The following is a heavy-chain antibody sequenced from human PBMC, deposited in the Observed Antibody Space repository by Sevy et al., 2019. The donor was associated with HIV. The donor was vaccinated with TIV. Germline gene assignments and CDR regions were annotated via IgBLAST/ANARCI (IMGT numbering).Heavy chain of an antibody. CDR1: GFTFSSYA. CDR3: ARDEGIAAAGTSYGNDAFDI. J-gene: IGHJ3*02. V-gene: IGHV3-30-3*01. CDR2: ISYDGSNK. D-gene: IGHD6-13*01. Sequence: GGSLRLSCAASGFTFSSYAMHWVRQAPGKGLEWVAVISYDGSNKYYADSVKGRFTISRDNSKNTLYLQMNSLRAEDTAVYYCARDEGIAAAGTSYGNDAFDIWGQGTMVTVSS.